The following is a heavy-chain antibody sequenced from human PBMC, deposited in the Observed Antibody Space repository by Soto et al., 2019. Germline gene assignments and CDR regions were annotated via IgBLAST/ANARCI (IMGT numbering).Heavy chain of an antibody. V-gene: IGHV5-10-1*01. CDR3: ANPPLRVRYYCNYDIDD. J-gene: IGHJ6*02. D-gene: IGHD3-10*01. CDR1: WYRFTHYW. Sequence: PGESPMTYCRCFWYRFTHYWIILVRQLPGNGLEWMGMIDPSESYTNYSPSFQGHVTISADKSISTAYLQWSSLKGSDTAMYYCANPPLRVRYYCNYDIDDWGQGTTVTVSS. CDR2: IDPSESYT.